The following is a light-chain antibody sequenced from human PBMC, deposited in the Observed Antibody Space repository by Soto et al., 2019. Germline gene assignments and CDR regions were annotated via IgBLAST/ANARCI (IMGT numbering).Light chain of an antibody. J-gene: IGKJ2*01. V-gene: IGKV2-28*01. CDR2: LGS. CDR1: QSLLHSDGYHS. CDR3: MQALQTPYT. Sequence: DIVMTQSPLSLPVTPGEPASISCRSSQSLLHSDGYHSLDWYLQKPGQSPQLLIYLGSNRASGVPDRFSGSGSGTDFTLKISRVEAEDVGVYYCMQALQTPYTFGRGTKLEIK.